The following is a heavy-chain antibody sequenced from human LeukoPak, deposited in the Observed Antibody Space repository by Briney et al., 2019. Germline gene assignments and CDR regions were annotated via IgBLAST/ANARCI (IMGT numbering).Heavy chain of an antibody. D-gene: IGHD3-22*01. J-gene: IGHJ4*02. Sequence: ASVKVSCKASGGTFSSYAVSWVRQAPGQGLEWMGRIIPILGIANYAQKFQGRVTITADKSTSTAYMELSSLRSEDTAVYYCARDYYDSRKNFDYWGQGTLVTVSS. CDR3: ARDYYDSRKNFDY. V-gene: IGHV1-69*04. CDR1: GGTFSSYA. CDR2: IIPILGIA.